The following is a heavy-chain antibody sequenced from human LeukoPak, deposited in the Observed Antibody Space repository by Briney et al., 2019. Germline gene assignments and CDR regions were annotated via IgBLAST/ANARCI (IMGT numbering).Heavy chain of an antibody. Sequence: PGGSLRLSCADSGFTFSGSAMHRVRQASGKGLEWVGRIRSKANSSATAYAASVKGRFTISRYDSKNEAYLQMNSLKTEDTAVYYCAKASAMIVVVSKHFDYWGQGTLVTVSS. CDR1: GFTFSGSA. J-gene: IGHJ4*02. CDR3: AKASAMIVVVSKHFDY. CDR2: IRSKANSSAT. V-gene: IGHV3-73*01. D-gene: IGHD3-22*01.